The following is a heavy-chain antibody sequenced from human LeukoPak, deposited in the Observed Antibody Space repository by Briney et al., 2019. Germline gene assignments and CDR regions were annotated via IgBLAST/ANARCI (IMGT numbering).Heavy chain of an antibody. CDR1: GFTFRSYW. D-gene: IGHD5-18*01. J-gene: IGHJ3*02. CDR2: IKGDGGST. CDR3: ARGNSGNSYGFAFEI. V-gene: IGHV3-74*01. Sequence: PGGSLRLSCAASGFTFRSYWMHWVRQAPGKGLVWVSRIKGDGGSTTFADSVKGRFTTSRDNAKNTLYLQMNSLRAEDTAVYYCARGNSGNSYGFAFEIWGQGTMVTVSS.